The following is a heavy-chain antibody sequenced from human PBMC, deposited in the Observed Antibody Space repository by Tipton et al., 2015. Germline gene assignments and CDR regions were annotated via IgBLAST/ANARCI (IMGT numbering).Heavy chain of an antibody. D-gene: IGHD2-21*01. CDR2: ITGNSGTT. V-gene: IGHV3-23*01. J-gene: IGHJ4*02. Sequence: SLRLSCTGSGFTFSRSAMNWVRQAPGKGLEWVSTITGNSGTTYYAGSVKGRFTVSRDNSKNALYLQMNSLRVDDTAVYYCATAAVISPVDYWGQGTLVTVSS. CDR3: ATAAVISPVDY. CDR1: GFTFSRSA.